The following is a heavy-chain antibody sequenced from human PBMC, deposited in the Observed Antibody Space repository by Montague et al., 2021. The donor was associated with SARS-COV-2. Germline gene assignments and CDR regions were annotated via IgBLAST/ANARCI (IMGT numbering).Heavy chain of an antibody. D-gene: IGHD3-22*01. CDR1: GGSISSSSYY. J-gene: IGHJ6*02. V-gene: IGHV4-39*02. Sequence: SETLSLTCTVSGGSISSSSYYWGWIRQPPGKGLEWIGSIYYSGSTYYNPSLKILVTISVDTSKNQFSLKLSSVTAADTAVYYCAREAYYYDSSGYYGGGYYYYYGMDVWGQGTTVTVSS. CDR3: AREAYYYDSSGYYGGGYYYYYGMDV. CDR2: IYYSGST.